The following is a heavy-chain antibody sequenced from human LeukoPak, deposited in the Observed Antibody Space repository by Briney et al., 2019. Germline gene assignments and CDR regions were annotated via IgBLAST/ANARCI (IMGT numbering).Heavy chain of an antibody. Sequence: SETLSLTCTVSGGSISSSSYYWGWIRQPPGKGLEWIGSIYYSGSTYYNPSLKSRVTISVDTSKNQFSLKLSSVTAADTAVYYCARRPWWELPHKIYYFDYWGQGTLVTVSS. J-gene: IGHJ4*02. V-gene: IGHV4-39*01. CDR3: ARRPWWELPHKIYYFDY. CDR1: GGSISSSSYY. D-gene: IGHD1-26*01. CDR2: IYYSGST.